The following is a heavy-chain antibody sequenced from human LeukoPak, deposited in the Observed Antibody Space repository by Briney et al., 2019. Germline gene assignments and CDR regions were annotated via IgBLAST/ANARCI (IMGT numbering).Heavy chain of an antibody. V-gene: IGHV4-59*01. CDR3: ARVTGYDWESSYDY. D-gene: IGHD5-12*01. CDR2: IYYTGSP. CDR1: GGSINSYY. J-gene: IGHJ4*02. Sequence: SETLSLTCTVSGGSINSYYWSWIRQPPGKGLEWIGYIYYTGSPNYNPSLKSRVTISVDTSKDQFSLKLSSVTAADTAVYFCARVTGYDWESSYDYWGQGTLVTVSS.